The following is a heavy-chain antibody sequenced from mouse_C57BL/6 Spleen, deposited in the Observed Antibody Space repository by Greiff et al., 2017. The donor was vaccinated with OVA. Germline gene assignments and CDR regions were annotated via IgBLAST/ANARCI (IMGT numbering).Heavy chain of an antibody. V-gene: IGHV14-4*01. CDR1: GFNIKDDY. CDR3: TTGLRRVFRFAY. D-gene: IGHD2-4*01. CDR2: IDPENGDT. Sequence: EVQLQQSGAELVRPGASVKLSCTASGFNIKDDYMHWVKQRPEQGLEWIGWIDPENGDTEYASKFQGKATITADTSSNTAYLQLSSLTSEDTAVYYCTTGLRRVFRFAYWGQGTLVTVSA. J-gene: IGHJ3*01.